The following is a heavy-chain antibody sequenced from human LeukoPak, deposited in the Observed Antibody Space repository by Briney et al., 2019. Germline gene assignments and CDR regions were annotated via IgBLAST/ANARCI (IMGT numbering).Heavy chain of an antibody. CDR3: ANFKGKDGIKDHFDY. V-gene: IGHV3-30-3*01. CDR1: GFTFRSYA. J-gene: IGHJ4*02. CDR2: ISYDGSNK. D-gene: IGHD5-24*01. Sequence: GGSLRLSCAASGFTFRSYAMHWVRQAPGKGLEWVAVISYDGSNKYYADSVKGRFTISRDSSKNTVSLQMSSLRVEGTAVYYCANFKGKDGIKDHFDYWGQGTLVTVSS.